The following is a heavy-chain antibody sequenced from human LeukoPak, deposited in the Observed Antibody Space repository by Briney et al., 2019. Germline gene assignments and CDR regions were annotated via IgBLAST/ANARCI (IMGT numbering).Heavy chain of an antibody. D-gene: IGHD6-13*01. J-gene: IGHJ6*02. CDR3: ARDDSSSWGTYYGMDV. Sequence: SETLSLTCSVSGDSITSNSHYWGWIRQPPGKGLEWIGSHYSIGTTYYNPSLKSRVTILVDTSKNHFSLKLSSVTAADTAVYYCARDDSSSWGTYYGMDVWGQGTTVTVSS. V-gene: IGHV4-39*07. CDR1: GDSITSNSHY. CDR2: HYSIGTT.